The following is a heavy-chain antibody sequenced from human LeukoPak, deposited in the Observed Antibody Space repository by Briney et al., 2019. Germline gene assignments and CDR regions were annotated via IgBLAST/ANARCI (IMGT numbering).Heavy chain of an antibody. J-gene: IGHJ3*01. CDR3: ARVQGHPPNGLDV. CDR2: INSDASST. CDR1: GFTFSSYW. Sequence: GESLRLSCAASGFTFSSYWMHWVRQAPGKGLVWVSRINSDASSTSYADSVKGRFTISRDNAKNTLYLQMNSLGAEDTAVYYCARVQGHPPNGLDVWGQGTMVTVSS. D-gene: IGHD2-8*01. V-gene: IGHV3-74*01.